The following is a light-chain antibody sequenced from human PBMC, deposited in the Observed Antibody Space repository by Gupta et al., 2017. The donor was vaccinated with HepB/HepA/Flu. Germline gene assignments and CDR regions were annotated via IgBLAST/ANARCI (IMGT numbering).Light chain of an antibody. V-gene: IGLV3-27*01. Sequence: SYELTQPSSVSVSPGQAARITCSGDGLAKKYARWFQQKPGQAPVLVMEKDSERPSGMPERVSGYRSGKKVILTIRGAQVEDEAYEDCSSATNNNLFVCGGGKKMNV. CDR2: KDS. CDR3: SSATNNNLFV. J-gene: IGLJ2*01. CDR1: GLAKKY.